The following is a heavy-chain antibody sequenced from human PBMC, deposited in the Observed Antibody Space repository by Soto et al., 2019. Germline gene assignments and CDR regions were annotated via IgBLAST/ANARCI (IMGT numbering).Heavy chain of an antibody. D-gene: IGHD3-10*01. J-gene: IGHJ4*02. Sequence: SVKVSCKASGGTFSSYAISWVRQAPGQGLEWMGGIIPIFGTANYAQKFQGRVTITADESTSTAYMELSSLRSEDTAVYYCARSAVIKLLWLGEFLLWGQGTLVTVSS. CDR2: IIPIFGTA. V-gene: IGHV1-69*13. CDR3: ARSAVIKLLWLGEFLL. CDR1: GGTFSSYA.